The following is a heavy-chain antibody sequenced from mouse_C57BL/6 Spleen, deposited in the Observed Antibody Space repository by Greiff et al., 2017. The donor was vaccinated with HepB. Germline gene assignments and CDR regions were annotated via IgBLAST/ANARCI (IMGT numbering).Heavy chain of an antibody. CDR2: IYPGDGDT. D-gene: IGHD1-1*01. Sequence: VQLQQSGPELVKPGASVKISCKASGYAFSSSWMNWVKQRPGKGLEWIGRIYPGDGDTNYNGKFKGKATLTADKSSSTAYMQLSSLTSEDSAVYFCAREGGYYGSSDDAMDYWGQGTSVTVSS. J-gene: IGHJ4*01. CDR1: GYAFSSSW. CDR3: AREGGYYGSSDDAMDY. V-gene: IGHV1-82*01.